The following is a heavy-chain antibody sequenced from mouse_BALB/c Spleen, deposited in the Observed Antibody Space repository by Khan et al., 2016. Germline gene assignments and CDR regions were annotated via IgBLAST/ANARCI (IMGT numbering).Heavy chain of an antibody. Sequence: EVKLLESGGGLVQPGGSLKLSCAASGFDFGRYWMSWVRQAPGKGLEWIGEINPDSSTINYTPSLKDKFIISRDNAKNTLYLQMSKVRSEDTALYYCARNWDLGFDYWGQGTTLTVSS. CDR2: INPDSSTI. V-gene: IGHV4-1*02. J-gene: IGHJ2*01. CDR1: GFDFGRYW. D-gene: IGHD4-1*01. CDR3: ARNWDLGFDY.